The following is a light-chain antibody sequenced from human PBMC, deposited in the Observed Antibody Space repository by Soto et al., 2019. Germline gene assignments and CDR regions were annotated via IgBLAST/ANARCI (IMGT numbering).Light chain of an antibody. CDR2: DAS. CDR3: QQYNSYPPK. J-gene: IGKJ1*01. CDR1: QSISSW. V-gene: IGKV1-5*01. Sequence: DIQMTQSPYTLSASVGDRVTITCRASQSISSWLAWYQQKPGKAPKLLIYDASSLESGVPSRFSGSGSGTEFNLTISSLQPDDFATDYCQQYNSYPPKFGQGTKVQIK.